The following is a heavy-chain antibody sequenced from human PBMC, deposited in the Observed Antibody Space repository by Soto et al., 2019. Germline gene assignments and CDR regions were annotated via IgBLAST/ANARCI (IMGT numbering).Heavy chain of an antibody. Sequence: VQLVESGGGVVQPGRSLRLSCAASGFTFSSYAMHWVRQAPGKGLEWVAVISYDGSNKYYADSVKGRFTISRDNSKNTLYLQMNSLRAEDTAVYYCAREGIAAAGTNYYYGMDVWGQGTTVTVSS. CDR1: GFTFSSYA. V-gene: IGHV3-30-3*01. J-gene: IGHJ6*02. CDR2: ISYDGSNK. D-gene: IGHD6-13*01. CDR3: AREGIAAAGTNYYYGMDV.